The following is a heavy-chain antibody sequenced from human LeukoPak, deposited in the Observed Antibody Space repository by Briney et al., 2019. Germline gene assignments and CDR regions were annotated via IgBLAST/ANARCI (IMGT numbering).Heavy chain of an antibody. Sequence: GGSLRLSCVASGFTFGSYWMHWVRQAPGKGLVWVSHINTDGSSPTYGDSAKGRFTVSRDNAKNTLFLQMNSLRVEDTAVYYCARGTAATAGIDYWGQGTLVTVSS. V-gene: IGHV3-74*01. CDR3: ARGTAATAGIDY. J-gene: IGHJ4*02. CDR1: GFTFGSYW. D-gene: IGHD6-13*01. CDR2: INTDGSSP.